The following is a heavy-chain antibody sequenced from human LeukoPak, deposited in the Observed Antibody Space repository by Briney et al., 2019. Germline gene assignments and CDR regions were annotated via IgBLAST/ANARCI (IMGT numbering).Heavy chain of an antibody. Sequence: GGSLRLSCAASGFTFSSYAMSWVRQAPGKGLEWVSAISGSGGSTYRADSVKGRFTSSRDNSKNTLYLQMNSLRAEDTAVYYCAEGSVTTVSYYYGMDVWGQGTTVTVSS. CDR3: AEGSVTTVSYYYGMDV. CDR2: ISGSGGST. V-gene: IGHV3-23*01. D-gene: IGHD4-17*01. J-gene: IGHJ6*02. CDR1: GFTFSSYA.